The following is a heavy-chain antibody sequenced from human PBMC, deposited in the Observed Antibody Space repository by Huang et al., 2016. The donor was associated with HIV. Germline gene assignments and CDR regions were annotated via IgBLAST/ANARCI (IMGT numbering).Heavy chain of an antibody. D-gene: IGHD2-21*02. Sequence: QVQLVQSGAEVKRPGASVKVSCRASGGTFSTNAVSWVRQAPGQGLGWMGGSIPMFGTTNYAQRFQGKVTITADESSSTVYMELSSLRSDDTAVYYCARQPYCGGDCAHYYYFYMDVWGKGTTVTVSS. CDR2: SIPMFGTT. CDR1: GGTFSTNA. V-gene: IGHV1-69*13. CDR3: ARQPYCGGDCAHYYYFYMDV. J-gene: IGHJ6*03.